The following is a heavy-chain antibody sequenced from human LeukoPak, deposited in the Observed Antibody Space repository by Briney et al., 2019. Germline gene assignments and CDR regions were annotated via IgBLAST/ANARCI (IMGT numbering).Heavy chain of an antibody. J-gene: IGHJ4*02. CDR1: GGSISSYY. V-gene: IGHV4-59*08. CDR2: IYYSGGT. CDR3: ARSDIAVAGTVNFDY. Sequence: SETLSLTCTVSGGSISSYYWSWIRQPPGKGLEWIGYIYYSGGTNYNPSLKSRVTISVDTSKNQFSLKLSSVTAADTAVYYCARSDIAVAGTVNFDYWGQGTLVTVSS. D-gene: IGHD6-19*01.